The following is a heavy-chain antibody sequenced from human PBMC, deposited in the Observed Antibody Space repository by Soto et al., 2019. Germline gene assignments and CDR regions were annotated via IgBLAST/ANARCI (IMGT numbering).Heavy chain of an antibody. J-gene: IGHJ5*01. CDR2: ISSSSSTI. CDR1: GFTFSSYS. Sequence: EVQLVESGGGLVQPGGSLRLSCAASGFTFSSYSMNWVRQAPGKGLEWVSYISSSSSTIYYADSVKGRFTISRDNAKNSRYLQMNSLRDEDTAVYYCARGADYDISGIRLNWFDPWGQGALVTVSS. V-gene: IGHV3-48*02. D-gene: IGHD3-22*01. CDR3: ARGADYDISGIRLNWFDP.